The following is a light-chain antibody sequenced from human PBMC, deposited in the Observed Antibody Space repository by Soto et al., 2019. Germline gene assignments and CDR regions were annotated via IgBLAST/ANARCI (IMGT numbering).Light chain of an antibody. CDR1: SSNIGAGYH. V-gene: IGLV1-40*01. CDR3: QSYDSTLSVL. J-gene: IGLJ2*01. Sequence: QSVLTQPPSVSGAPGQRDTISCTGSSSNIGAGYHVHWYQQLPGTAPKLLIYGNSNRPSGVPDRFSGSKSGTSASLAITGLQAEDEAYYYCQSYDSTLSVLFGGGTKVTVL. CDR2: GNS.